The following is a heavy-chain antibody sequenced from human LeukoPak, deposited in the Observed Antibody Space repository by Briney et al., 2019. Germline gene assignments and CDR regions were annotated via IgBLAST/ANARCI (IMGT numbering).Heavy chain of an antibody. CDR3: ARGREVYCSSTSCSDFDY. J-gene: IGHJ4*02. CDR2: INSDGSST. CDR1: GFTFSSYW. V-gene: IGHV3-74*01. D-gene: IGHD2-2*01. Sequence: GGSLRLSCAASGFTFSSYWMHWVRQAPGKGLVWVSRINSDGSSTSYADSVKGRFTISRDNAKNTLYLQMNSLRAEDTAVYYCARGREVYCSSTSCSDFDYWGQGTLVTVSS.